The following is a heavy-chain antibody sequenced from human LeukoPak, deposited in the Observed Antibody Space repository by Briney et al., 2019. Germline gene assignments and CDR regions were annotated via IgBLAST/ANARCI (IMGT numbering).Heavy chain of an antibody. D-gene: IGHD3-10*01. J-gene: IGHJ4*02. Sequence: PGGSLRLSCAASGFTFTDHYMSWVRQAPGKGLEWVSYISSGGDIIYYADSVKGRFTVSRDNAKNSLYLQMNSLRAEDTAVYYCTREDYYYASGHWGQGTLVTVSS. CDR1: GFTFTDHY. CDR3: TREDYYYASGH. V-gene: IGHV3-11*04. CDR2: ISSGGDII.